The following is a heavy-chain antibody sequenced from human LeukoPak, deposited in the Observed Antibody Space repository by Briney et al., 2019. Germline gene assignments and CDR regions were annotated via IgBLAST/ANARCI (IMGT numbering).Heavy chain of an antibody. CDR1: VYTFTSYD. CDR2: RNPNSGNT. Sequence: ASVKVSCKASVYTFTSYDINWVRQATGQGLEWMGWRNPNSGNTGYAQKFQGRVTMTRNTSISTAYMELSSLRSEDTAVYYCARRIRRGSWTRGFDYWGQGTLVTVSS. D-gene: IGHD6-13*01. V-gene: IGHV1-8*01. J-gene: IGHJ4*02. CDR3: ARRIRRGSWTRGFDY.